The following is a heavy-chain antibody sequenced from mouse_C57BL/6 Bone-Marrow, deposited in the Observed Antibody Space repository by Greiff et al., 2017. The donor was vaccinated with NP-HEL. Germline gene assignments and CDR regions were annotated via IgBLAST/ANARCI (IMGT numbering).Heavy chain of an antibody. D-gene: IGHD2-12*01. CDR1: GYTFTSYG. V-gene: IGHV1-81*01. CDR2: IYPRSGNT. J-gene: IGHJ3*01. Sequence: QVQLQQSGAELARPGASVKLSCKASGYTFTSYGISWVKQRTGQGLEWIGEIYPRSGNTYYNEKFKGKATLTADKSSSTAYMELRSLTSEDSAVYFCARGLLYLPWFAYWGQGTLVTVSA. CDR3: ARGLLYLPWFAY.